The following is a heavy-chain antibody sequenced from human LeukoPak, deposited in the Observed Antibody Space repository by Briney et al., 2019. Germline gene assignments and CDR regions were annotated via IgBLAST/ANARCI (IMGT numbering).Heavy chain of an antibody. Sequence: GASVKVSCKASGYTFTERGISWMRHVPEQGLEWMGWISATSGNTYYAQTFQDRVTMTTDASTSTAYMELRDLTADDTAVYYCGKGSTGWSRDPWGQGTLVTVSS. CDR1: GYTFTERG. J-gene: IGHJ5*02. V-gene: IGHV1-18*01. CDR3: GKGSTGWSRDP. CDR2: ISATSGNT. D-gene: IGHD6-19*01.